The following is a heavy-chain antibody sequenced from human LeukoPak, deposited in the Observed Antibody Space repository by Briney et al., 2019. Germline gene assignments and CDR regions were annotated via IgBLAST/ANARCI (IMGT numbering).Heavy chain of an antibody. V-gene: IGHV7-4-1*02. D-gene: IGHD6-13*01. CDR1: GYTFPSYA. CDR3: AREVDSSSWDPEYFQH. Sequence: ASVNVSCKASGYTFPSYAMNWVRQAPGQRLEWMGWINTNTGNPTYAQGFTGRFVFSLDTSVSTAYLQISSLKAEDTAVYYCAREVDSSSWDPEYFQHWGQGTLVTVSS. J-gene: IGHJ1*01. CDR2: INTNTGNP.